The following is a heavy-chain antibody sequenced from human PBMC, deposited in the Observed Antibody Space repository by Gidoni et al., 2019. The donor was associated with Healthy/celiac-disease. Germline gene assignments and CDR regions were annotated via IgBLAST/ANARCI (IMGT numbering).Heavy chain of an antibody. Sequence: EVQLVESGGGLVKPGGSLRLSCAASGFTFSSYSMNWVRQAPGKGLEWVSSISSSSSYIYYADSVKGRFTISRDNAKNSLYLQMNSLRAEDTAVYYCARAHGQWLPFRYWGQGTLVTVSS. V-gene: IGHV3-21*01. CDR3: ARAHGQWLPFRY. D-gene: IGHD6-19*01. CDR1: GFTFSSYS. CDR2: ISSSSSYI. J-gene: IGHJ4*02.